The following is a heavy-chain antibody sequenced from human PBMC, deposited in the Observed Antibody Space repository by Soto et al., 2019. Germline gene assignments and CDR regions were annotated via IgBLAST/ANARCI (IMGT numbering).Heavy chain of an antibody. Sequence: QVQLVQSGAEVKKPGSSVKVSCKASGGTFSSYAISWVRQAPGQGLEWMGGIIPIFGTANYAQKFQGRVTITADESKSTAYMELSSLRSEDTAVYYCARVRGTAAAEGYYYYGMDVWGQGTTVTVSS. V-gene: IGHV1-69*01. J-gene: IGHJ6*02. D-gene: IGHD2-2*01. CDR2: IIPIFGTA. CDR1: GGTFSSYA. CDR3: ARVRGTAAAEGYYYYGMDV.